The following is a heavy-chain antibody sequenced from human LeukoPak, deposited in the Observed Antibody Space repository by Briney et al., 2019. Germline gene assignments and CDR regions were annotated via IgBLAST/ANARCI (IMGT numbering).Heavy chain of an antibody. Sequence: ASVKVSCKASGYTFTGYYMHWVRQAPGQGLEWMGWINPNSGGTNYAQKFQGRVTMTRDTSISTAYMELSRLRSDDTAVYYCARAGGSTSQDGFDYWGQGTLVTVSS. D-gene: IGHD2-2*01. CDR3: ARAGGSTSQDGFDY. CDR2: INPNSGGT. CDR1: GYTFTGYY. V-gene: IGHV1-2*02. J-gene: IGHJ4*02.